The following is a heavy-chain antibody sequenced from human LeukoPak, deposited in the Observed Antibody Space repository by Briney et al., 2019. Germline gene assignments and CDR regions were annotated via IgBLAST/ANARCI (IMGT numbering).Heavy chain of an antibody. CDR1: GFTFSDYY. D-gene: IGHD2-2*02. Sequence: GSLRLSWAASGFTFSDYYMSWIRQAPGKGLEWVSYISSSGSTIYYAESVKGRFTISRDNAKNSLYLQMNSLRAEDTAVYYCAGYCSSTSCYRDAVWGQGTLVTVSS. V-gene: IGHV3-11*01. CDR3: AGYCSSTSCYRDAV. CDR2: ISSSGSTI. J-gene: IGHJ4*02.